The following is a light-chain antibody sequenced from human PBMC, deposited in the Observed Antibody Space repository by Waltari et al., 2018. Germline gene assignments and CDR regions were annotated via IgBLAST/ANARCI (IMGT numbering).Light chain of an antibody. CDR1: QSLVHTDGHTY. CDR2: KVS. Sequence: ASIPCRSSQSLVHTDGHTYLNWFQQRPGQSPRRLIYKVSNRDSGVPDRFSGSGSDTAFTLKISRVEAEDVGIYYCMQATNWPLTFGQGTKVEIQ. CDR3: MQATNWPLT. J-gene: IGKJ1*01. V-gene: IGKV2-30*02.